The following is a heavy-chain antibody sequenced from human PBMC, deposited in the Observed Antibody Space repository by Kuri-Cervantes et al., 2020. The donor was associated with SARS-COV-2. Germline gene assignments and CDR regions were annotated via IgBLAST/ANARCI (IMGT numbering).Heavy chain of an antibody. V-gene: IGHV3-74*01. Sequence: GESLKISCAASGFTFSSYAMSWVRQAPGKGLVWVSRINPDGSYTNNADSVKGRFTLSRDNAKNMLFLQMNSLRAEDTAVYYCVRDGDHWNFDYRGQGTLVTVSS. CDR2: INPDGSYT. D-gene: IGHD1-1*01. CDR3: VRDGDHWNFDY. J-gene: IGHJ4*02. CDR1: GFTFSSYA.